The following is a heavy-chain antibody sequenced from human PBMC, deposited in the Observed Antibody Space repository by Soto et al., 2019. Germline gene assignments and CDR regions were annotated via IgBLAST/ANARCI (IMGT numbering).Heavy chain of an antibody. Sequence: EVQLLESGGGLVQPGGSLRLSCAASGFTFSSYAMSWVRQAPGKGLEWVSAISSSGSSTYYADSVKGRFTISRDNSKNTLYLQMNSLRAEDTAVYYCATDTSTWYGVLDYYTMDDWGQGTTVTVS. CDR2: ISSSGSST. CDR3: ATDTSTWYGVLDYYTMDD. D-gene: IGHD6-13*01. CDR1: GFTFSSYA. J-gene: IGHJ6*02. V-gene: IGHV3-23*01.